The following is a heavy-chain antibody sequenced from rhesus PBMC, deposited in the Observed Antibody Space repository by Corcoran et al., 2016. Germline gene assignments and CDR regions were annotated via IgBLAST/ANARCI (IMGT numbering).Heavy chain of an antibody. J-gene: IGHJ4*01. Sequence: QVPLQASGPGLVKPSETLSLTCAVSGSSIRSGYYWGWLRHPPGKGLEWIGHISSGGSNYLNPSLKSRVTISTDTSKNQFSLKLSSVTAADTAVYYCARASNSGSWNSYWGQGVLVTVSS. V-gene: IGHV4S14*01. CDR1: GSSIRSGYY. CDR3: ARASNSGSWNSY. CDR2: ISSGGSN. D-gene: IGHD6-25*01.